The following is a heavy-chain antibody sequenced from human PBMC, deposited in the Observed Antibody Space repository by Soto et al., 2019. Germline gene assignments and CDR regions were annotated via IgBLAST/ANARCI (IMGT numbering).Heavy chain of an antibody. CDR1: GGSLSNYY. V-gene: IGHV4-59*08. CDR3: ARLGGYYQALDS. J-gene: IGHJ4*02. CDR2: IYYAGTT. D-gene: IGHD3-22*01. Sequence: PSETLSLTCSVSGGSLSNYYGSWTRQSPGKGLEWIGYIYYAGTTAHNPSLKRRVTISLDTAKNQFSPKLDSVTAADTATYYCARLGGYYQALDSWGAGTLVTVSS.